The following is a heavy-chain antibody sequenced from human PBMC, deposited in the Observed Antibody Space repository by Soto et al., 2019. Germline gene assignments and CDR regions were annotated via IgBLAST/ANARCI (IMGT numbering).Heavy chain of an antibody. Sequence: SVKVSCKASGGTFSSYAISWVLQAPGQGLEWMGGIIPIFGTANYAQKFQGRVTITADESTSTAYMELSSLRSEDTAVYYCARDRWHTAMAPFDYWGQGTLVTVSS. CDR3: ARDRWHTAMAPFDY. CDR2: IIPIFGTA. CDR1: GGTFSSYA. V-gene: IGHV1-69*13. D-gene: IGHD5-18*01. J-gene: IGHJ4*02.